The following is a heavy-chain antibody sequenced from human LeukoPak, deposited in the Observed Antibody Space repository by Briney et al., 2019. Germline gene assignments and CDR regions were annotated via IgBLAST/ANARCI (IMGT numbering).Heavy chain of an antibody. Sequence: GGSLRLSCAVSGFTVSSNSMSWVRQAPGKGLEWVSFIYSGGNTHYSDSVKGRFTISRDNSKNTLYLQMNSLRAEDTAVYYCARRAGEYSHPYDYWGQGTLVTVSS. CDR1: GFTVSSNS. J-gene: IGHJ4*02. CDR3: ARRAGEYSHPYDY. D-gene: IGHD4-17*01. V-gene: IGHV3-53*01. CDR2: IYSGGNT.